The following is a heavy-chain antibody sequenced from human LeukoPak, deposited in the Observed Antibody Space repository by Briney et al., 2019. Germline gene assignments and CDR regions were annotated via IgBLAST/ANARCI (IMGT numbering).Heavy chain of an antibody. CDR2: ITGSGETT. D-gene: IGHD4-17*01. CDR1: GFTFSNFA. Sequence: QPGGSLRLSCVASGFTFSNFAMTWVRQAPGRGLECVSAITGSGETTFYADSVKGRFTVSRDNSKDTLYLQMNSLRVDDTAVYYCAKGRSYGDYAKFDYWGQGTLVTVSS. J-gene: IGHJ4*02. V-gene: IGHV3-23*01. CDR3: AKGRSYGDYAKFDY.